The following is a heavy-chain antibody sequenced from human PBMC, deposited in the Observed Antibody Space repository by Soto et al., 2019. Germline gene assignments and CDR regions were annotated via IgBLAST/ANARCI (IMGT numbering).Heavy chain of an antibody. V-gene: IGHV1-2*04. CDR2: INPNSGGT. D-gene: IGHD4-17*01. CDR3: ARDGAVTTEPGGYYYGMDV. J-gene: IGHJ6*02. CDR1: GYTFTGYY. Sequence: GASVKVSCKASGYTFTGYYMHWVRQAPGQGLEWMGWINPNSGGTNYAQKFQGWVTMTRDTSISTAYMELSRLRSDDTAVYYCARDGAVTTEPGGYYYGMDVWGQGTTVTVSS.